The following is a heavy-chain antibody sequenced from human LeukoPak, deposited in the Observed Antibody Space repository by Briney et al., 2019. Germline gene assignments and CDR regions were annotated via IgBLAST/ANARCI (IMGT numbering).Heavy chain of an antibody. Sequence: GGSLRLSCAASGFTVSSNYMSWVRQAPGKGLEWVSVIYSGGSTSYADSVKGRFIISRDDSKNTLYLQMNGLRAEDTAVYYCARDQAATPRGFFDYWGQGTLVTVSS. CDR1: GFTVSSNY. V-gene: IGHV3-53*01. J-gene: IGHJ4*02. CDR2: IYSGGST. D-gene: IGHD6-25*01. CDR3: ARDQAATPRGFFDY.